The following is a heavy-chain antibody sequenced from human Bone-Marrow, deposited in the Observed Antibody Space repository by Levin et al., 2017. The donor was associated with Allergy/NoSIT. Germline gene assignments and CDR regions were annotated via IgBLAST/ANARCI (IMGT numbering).Heavy chain of an antibody. V-gene: IGHV3-74*01. CDR3: ARGEFGDCGVVLYGIDI. CDR1: GFSFSSYW. D-gene: IGHD3-3*01. J-gene: IGHJ3*02. Sequence: GGSLRLSCVASGFSFSSYWMHWVRQTPGKGLVWIARINSEGSDTRYADSVKGRFTISRDNAKNTLYLQMNSLRAEDTAVYHCARGEFGDCGVVLYGIDIWGQGTKVTVSS. CDR2: INSEGSDT.